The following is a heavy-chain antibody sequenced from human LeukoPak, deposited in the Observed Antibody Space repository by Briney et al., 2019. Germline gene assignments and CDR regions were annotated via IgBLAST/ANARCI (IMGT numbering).Heavy chain of an antibody. CDR3: ARQEAAAGLYYYYGMDV. CDR2: INHRAAT. CDR1: GGSFSDYY. J-gene: IGHJ6*02. V-gene: IGHV4-34*01. Sequence: SETLSLTCAVYGGSFSDYYWSWIRQPPGKGLEWIGEINHRAATNYNPSLKSRVTISVDTSKNQFSLKLSSVTAADTAVYYCARQEAAAGLYYYYGMDVWGQGTTVTVSS. D-gene: IGHD6-13*01.